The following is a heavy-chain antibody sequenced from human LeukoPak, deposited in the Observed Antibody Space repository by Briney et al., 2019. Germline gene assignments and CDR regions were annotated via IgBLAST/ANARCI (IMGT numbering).Heavy chain of an antibody. Sequence: PSETLSLTCTVSGGSSTHYYYSWVRQPAGKGLEWIGRISTSGSTNYNPSLRSRVTISVDKSKTLFSLKLSSGTAADTAVYYCARGSSRDYYYRDVWGKGTTVTVSS. V-gene: IGHV4-4*07. CDR3: ARGSSRDYYYRDV. CDR2: ISTSGST. J-gene: IGHJ6*03. CDR1: GGSSTHYY.